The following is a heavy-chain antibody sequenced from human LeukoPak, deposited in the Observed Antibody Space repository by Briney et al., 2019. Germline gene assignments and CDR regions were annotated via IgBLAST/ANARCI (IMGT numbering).Heavy chain of an antibody. J-gene: IGHJ4*02. Sequence: GGSLRLSCAASGFTFSSYAMSWVRQAPGKGLEWVSAISSNGGSTYYANSVKGRFTISRDNSKNTLYLQMGSLRAEDMAVYYCARDRGARRDGYCFDYWGQGTPVTVSS. CDR2: ISSNGGST. D-gene: IGHD5-24*01. CDR1: GFTFSSYA. CDR3: ARDRGARRDGYCFDY. V-gene: IGHV3-64*01.